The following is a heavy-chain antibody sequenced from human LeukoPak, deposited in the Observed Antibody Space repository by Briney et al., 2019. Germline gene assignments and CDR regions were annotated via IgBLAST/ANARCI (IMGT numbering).Heavy chain of an antibody. J-gene: IGHJ5*02. D-gene: IGHD2-2*01. Sequence: ASVKVSCKASGYTFTSYGISWVRQAPGQGLEWMGWISAYNGNTNYAQKLQGGVTMTTDTSTSTAYMELRSLRSDDTAVYYCARGAAAHGGEFNWFDPWGQGTLVTVSS. V-gene: IGHV1-18*01. CDR2: ISAYNGNT. CDR3: ARGAAAHGGEFNWFDP. CDR1: GYTFTSYG.